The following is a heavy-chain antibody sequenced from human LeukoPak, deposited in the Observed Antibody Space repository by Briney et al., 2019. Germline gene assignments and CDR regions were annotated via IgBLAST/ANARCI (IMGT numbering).Heavy chain of an antibody. Sequence: PGGSLRLSCAASGFTFSNYSMNWVRQAPGKGLEWVSSIGTTGSYIFYADSVKGRFTISRDNAKNSLYLQMNSLRAEDMALYYCAKAPLYDILTGSDYFDYWGQGTLVTVSS. CDR2: IGTTGSYI. D-gene: IGHD3-9*01. V-gene: IGHV3-21*04. CDR1: GFTFSNYS. J-gene: IGHJ4*02. CDR3: AKAPLYDILTGSDYFDY.